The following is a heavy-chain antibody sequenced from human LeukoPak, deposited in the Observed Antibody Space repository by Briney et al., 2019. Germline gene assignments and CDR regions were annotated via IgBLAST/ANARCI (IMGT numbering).Heavy chain of an antibody. CDR1: GYTFTGYY. V-gene: IGHV1-2*02. Sequence: ASVKVSCKASGYTFTGYYMHWVRQAPGQGLEWMGWINPNSGGTNYAQKFQGRVTMTRDTSISTAYMELSRLRSDDTAVYYCARGDYYDSSGYYYAPLDGMDVWGQGTTVTVSS. CDR3: ARGDYYDSSGYYYAPLDGMDV. CDR2: INPNSGGT. D-gene: IGHD3-22*01. J-gene: IGHJ6*02.